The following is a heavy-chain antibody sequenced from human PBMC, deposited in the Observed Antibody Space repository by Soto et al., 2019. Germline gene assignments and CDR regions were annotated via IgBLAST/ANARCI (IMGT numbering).Heavy chain of an antibody. CDR3: ATYDSSDYYSGSPIGWFDP. CDR1: GGSISSGGYY. D-gene: IGHD3-22*01. Sequence: QVQLQESGPGLVKPSQTMSLTCTVSGGSISSGGYYWSWIRQHPGKGLEWIGYIYYSGSTYYNPSLKSRVTISVDTSKNQFSLKLSSVTAADTAVYYCATYDSSDYYSGSPIGWFDPWGQGTLVTVSS. V-gene: IGHV4-31*03. J-gene: IGHJ5*02. CDR2: IYYSGST.